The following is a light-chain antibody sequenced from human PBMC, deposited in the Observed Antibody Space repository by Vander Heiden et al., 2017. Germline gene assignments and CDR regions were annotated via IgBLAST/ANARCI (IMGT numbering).Light chain of an antibody. J-gene: IGLJ2*01. CDR2: DDS. Sequence: SYVLPQPPSVSVAPGKTARTTCGGNNIGSKSVHWYQQKPGQAPVLVVYDDSDRPSGIPGRFSGSNSGNTATLTISRVEAGDEADYYCQVWDSSSDHVVFGGGTKLTVL. V-gene: IGLV3-21*03. CDR3: QVWDSSSDHVV. CDR1: NIGSKS.